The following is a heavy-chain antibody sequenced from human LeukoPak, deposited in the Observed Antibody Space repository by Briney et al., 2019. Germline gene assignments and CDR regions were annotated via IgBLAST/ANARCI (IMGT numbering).Heavy chain of an antibody. Sequence: GASVKVSCKASGYTFTSYYLHWVRQAPGQGLEWMGIINPSGGSTSYAQKFQGRVTMTRDMSTSTVYMELSSLRSEDTAVYYCARDFGVAAREYYFDYWGQGTLVTVSS. CDR3: ARDFGVAAREYYFDY. V-gene: IGHV1-46*01. CDR2: INPSGGST. J-gene: IGHJ4*02. D-gene: IGHD2-15*01. CDR1: GYTFTSYY.